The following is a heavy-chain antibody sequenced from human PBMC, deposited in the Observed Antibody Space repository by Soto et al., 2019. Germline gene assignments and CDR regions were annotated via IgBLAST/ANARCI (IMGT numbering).Heavy chain of an antibody. Sequence: QVQLVQSGAEVKKPGSSVKVSCKASGGTFSSYAISWVRQAPGQGLEWMGGIIPIFGTATYAQKFQGRVTITADESTSTAYMELSSLRYEDTAVYYCATSIAATNLDYWGQGTLVTASS. J-gene: IGHJ4*02. D-gene: IGHD6-6*01. V-gene: IGHV1-69*12. CDR3: ATSIAATNLDY. CDR1: GGTFSSYA. CDR2: IIPIFGTA.